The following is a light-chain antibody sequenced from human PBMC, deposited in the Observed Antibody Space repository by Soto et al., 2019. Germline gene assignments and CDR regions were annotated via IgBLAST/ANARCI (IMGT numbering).Light chain of an antibody. CDR1: QVIGND. Sequence: DIQMTQSPSSLSASVGDRVTITCRASQVIGNDLGWLQQKPGQAPKRLIYSASFLQTGVPSRFSGSGSGTEFTLTISSLQPDDFATYYCLQHKTYPWTFGQGTKVEIK. J-gene: IGKJ1*01. CDR2: SAS. V-gene: IGKV1-17*01. CDR3: LQHKTYPWT.